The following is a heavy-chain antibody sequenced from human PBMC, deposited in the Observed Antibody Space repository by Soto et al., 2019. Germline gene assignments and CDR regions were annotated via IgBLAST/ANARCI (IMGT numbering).Heavy chain of an antibody. J-gene: IGHJ4*02. CDR3: AKGGFGESPTDY. Sequence: GGSLRLSCAASGFTFDDYAMHWVRQAPGKGLEWVSGISWNSGSIGYADSVKGRFTISRDNAKNSLYLQMNSLRAEDTALYYCAKGGFGESPTDYWGQGTLVTVSS. CDR2: ISWNSGSI. V-gene: IGHV3-9*01. D-gene: IGHD3-10*01. CDR1: GFTFDDYA.